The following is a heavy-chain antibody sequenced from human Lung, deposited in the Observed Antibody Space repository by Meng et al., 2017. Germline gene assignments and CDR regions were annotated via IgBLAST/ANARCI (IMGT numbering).Heavy chain of an antibody. D-gene: IGHD4-11*01. CDR3: ARGPTTMAHDVDY. CDR1: GGSFSDYY. Sequence: QGQVQQWGAGLLKPSETLSLTCVVSGGSFSDYYWSWIRQPPGKGLEWIGEINHSGSTNYNPSLESRATISVDTSQNNLSLKLSSVTAADSAVYYCARGPTTMAHDVDYWGQGTLVTVSS. V-gene: IGHV4-34*01. J-gene: IGHJ4*02. CDR2: INHSGST.